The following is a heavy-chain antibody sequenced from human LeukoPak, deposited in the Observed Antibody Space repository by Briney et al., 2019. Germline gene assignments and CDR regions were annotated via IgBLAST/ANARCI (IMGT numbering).Heavy chain of an antibody. D-gene: IGHD2-15*01. CDR2: VNTNTGNP. CDR3: TRVGGLATFYGMDV. J-gene: IGHJ6*02. CDR1: GYNLTNHA. V-gene: IGHV7-4-1*02. Sequence: GASVKVSCKASGYNLTNHAFIWVRQAPGQGLEWMGWVNTNTGNPTYAQGFTGRFVFSLDTSVSTTYLQISSLKPEDTAVYYCTRVGGLATFYGMDVWGQGTMVTVSS.